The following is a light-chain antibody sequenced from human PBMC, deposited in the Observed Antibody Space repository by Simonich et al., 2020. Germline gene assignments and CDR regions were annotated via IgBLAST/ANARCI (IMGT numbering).Light chain of an antibody. Sequence: QSALTQPASVSGSPGQSITISCTGTSSDVGGYNLVSWYQQHPGKAPKLMIYDGSKRPSGVSTRFSGSKSGNTASLTISGLQAEDEADYYCCSYAGSSTWVFGGGTKLTVL. CDR2: DGS. J-gene: IGLJ3*02. CDR3: CSYAGSSTWV. CDR1: SSDVGGYNL. V-gene: IGLV2-23*01.